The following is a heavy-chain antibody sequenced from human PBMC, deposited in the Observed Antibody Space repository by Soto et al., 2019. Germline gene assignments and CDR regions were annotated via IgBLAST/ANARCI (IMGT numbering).Heavy chain of an antibody. D-gene: IGHD2-2*01. Sequence: GGSLRLSCAASGFTFSSYWMSWVRQAPGKGLEWVSVIYSGGSTYYADSVKGRFTISRDNSKNTLYLQMNSLRAEDTAVYYCAKDNRVDPYALGYCGQGTLLTVSS. J-gene: IGHJ4*02. CDR1: GFTFSSYW. CDR2: IYSGGST. CDR3: AKDNRVDPYALGY. V-gene: IGHV3-66*02.